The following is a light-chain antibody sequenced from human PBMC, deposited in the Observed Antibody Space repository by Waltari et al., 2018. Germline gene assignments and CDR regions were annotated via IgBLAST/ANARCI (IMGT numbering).Light chain of an antibody. CDR3: SSRDISGVGV. J-gene: IGLJ2*01. CDR2: GKN. V-gene: IGLV3-19*01. CDR1: ILRTLF. Sequence: SSELTQDTAVSVALGQKVRITCNGAILRTLFANWFPQNPGQAPELLIYGKNTRPSGIPDRFSASSSGTTTSLTITGAQAEDEADYYCSSRDISGVGVFGGGTRLTVL.